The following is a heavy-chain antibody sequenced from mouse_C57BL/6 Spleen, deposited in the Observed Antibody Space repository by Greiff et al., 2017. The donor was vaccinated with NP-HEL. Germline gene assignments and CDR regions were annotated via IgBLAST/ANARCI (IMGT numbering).Heavy chain of an antibody. D-gene: IGHD2-5*01. Sequence: VQRVESGAELVRPGTSVKMSCKASGYTFTNYWIGWAKQRPGHGLEWIGDIYPGGGYTNYNEKFKGKATLTADKSSSTAYMQFSSLTAEDSAIYYCARSGYSNHFDYWGQGTTLTVSS. CDR1: GYTFTNYW. J-gene: IGHJ2*01. V-gene: IGHV1-63*01. CDR3: ARSGYSNHFDY. CDR2: IYPGGGYT.